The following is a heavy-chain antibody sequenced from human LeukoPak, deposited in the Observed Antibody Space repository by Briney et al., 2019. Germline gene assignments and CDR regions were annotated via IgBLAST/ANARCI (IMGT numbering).Heavy chain of an antibody. J-gene: IGHJ3*02. Sequence: GGSLRLSCAASGFSVSSSYMSWVRQAPGKGLEWVSVIYSDSNTYYADSVKGRFTISRDNSKNTLYLQMNSLRAEDTAVYYCAREGLPIGVITNDAFDIWGQGTMVTVSS. CDR2: IYSDSNT. CDR3: AREGLPIGVITNDAFDI. D-gene: IGHD3-22*01. V-gene: IGHV3-53*01. CDR1: GFSVSSSY.